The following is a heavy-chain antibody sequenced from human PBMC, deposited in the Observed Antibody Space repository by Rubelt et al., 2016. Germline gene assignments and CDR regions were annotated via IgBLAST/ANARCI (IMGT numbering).Heavy chain of an antibody. Sequence: QLQLQESGPGLVKPSETLSLTCTVSGGSISSYYWSWIRQPPGKGLEWIGSIYHSGSTYYNPSLKSGVTISVETSKNQFSLKLSSVTAADTAVYYCARAGSGYDSGWDDYWGQGTLVTVSS. J-gene: IGHJ4*02. V-gene: IGHV4-38-2*02. D-gene: IGHD5-12*01. CDR3: ARAGSGYDSGWDDY. CDR1: GGSISSYY. CDR2: IYHSGST.